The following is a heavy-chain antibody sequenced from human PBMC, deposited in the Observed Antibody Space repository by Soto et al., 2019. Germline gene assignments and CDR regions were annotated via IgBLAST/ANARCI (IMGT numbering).Heavy chain of an antibody. CDR3: VKPKANFYDSSPGET. CDR2: ISFDGNNK. D-gene: IGHD3-22*01. Sequence: PGGSLRLSCAASGFTFSNYGMHWVRQAPGKGLEWVAIISFDGNNKYYSDSVKGRFTISRDNSKNMVFLQMNSLRPEDTAVYYCVKPKANFYDSSPGETWGQGTQVPVSS. V-gene: IGHV3-30*18. J-gene: IGHJ5*02. CDR1: GFTFSNYG.